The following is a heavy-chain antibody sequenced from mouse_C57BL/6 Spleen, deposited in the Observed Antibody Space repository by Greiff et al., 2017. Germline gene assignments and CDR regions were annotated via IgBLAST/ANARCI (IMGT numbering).Heavy chain of an antibody. CDR1: GYTFTSYW. V-gene: IGHV1-55*01. D-gene: IGHD1-3*01. CDR2: IYPGSGST. J-gene: IGHJ2*01. CDR3: VSGDFDY. Sequence: QVHVKQPGAELVKPGASVKMSCKASGYTFTSYWITWVKQRPGQGLEWIGDIYPGSGSTNYNEKFKSKATLTVDTSSSTAYMQLSSLTSEDSAVYYCVSGDFDYWGQGTTLTVSS.